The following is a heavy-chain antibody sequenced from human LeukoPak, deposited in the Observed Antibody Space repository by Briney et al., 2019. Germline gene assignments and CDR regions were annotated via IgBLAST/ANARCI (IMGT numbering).Heavy chain of an antibody. CDR3: VRDASYYYDSSASGRDY. CDR2: INPNSGDT. Sequence: GASVKVSCTASAYTFTGYFMHWVRQAPGQGLEWMGRINPNSGDTNYAQKFQGRVTMTRDTSISTAYMELNRLRSDDTAVYYCVRDASYYYDSSASGRDYWGQGTLVTVSS. D-gene: IGHD3-22*01. V-gene: IGHV1-2*06. J-gene: IGHJ4*02. CDR1: AYTFTGYF.